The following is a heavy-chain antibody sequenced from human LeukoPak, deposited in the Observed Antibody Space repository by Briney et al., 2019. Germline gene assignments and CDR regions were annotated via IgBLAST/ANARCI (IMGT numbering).Heavy chain of an antibody. CDR2: INPSGGST. V-gene: IGHV1-46*01. CDR3: ARGPPYYYDSSGYQYFDY. CDR1: GYTFTSYY. Sequence: ASVKVSCKASGYTFTSYYMHWVRQAPGQGLEWMGIINPSGGSTSYAQKFQGRVTMTRDMSTSTVYMELSSLRSEDTAVYYCARGPPYYYDSSGYQYFDYWGQGTLVTVSS. J-gene: IGHJ4*02. D-gene: IGHD3-22*01.